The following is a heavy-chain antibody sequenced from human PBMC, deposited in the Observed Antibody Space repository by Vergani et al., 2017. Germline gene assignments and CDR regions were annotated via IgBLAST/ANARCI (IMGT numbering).Heavy chain of an antibody. D-gene: IGHD3-10*01. V-gene: IGHV3-21*01. CDR3: ARDRRGHYGSGMKRYYYGMDV. CDR1: GFTFSSYS. Sequence: EVQLVESGGGLVKPGGSLRLSCAASGFTFSSYSMTWVRQAPGKGLEWVSSISSSSSYIYYADSVKGRFTISRDNAKNSLYLQMNSLRAEDTAVYYCARDRRGHYGSGMKRYYYGMDVWGQGTTVTVSS. CDR2: ISSSSSYI. J-gene: IGHJ6*02.